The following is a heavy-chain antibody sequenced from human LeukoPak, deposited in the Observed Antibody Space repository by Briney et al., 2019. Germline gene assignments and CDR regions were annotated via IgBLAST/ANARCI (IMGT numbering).Heavy chain of an antibody. Sequence: SVKVSCKASGGTFSSYAISWVRQAPGQGLEWMGGIIPIFGTANYAQKFQGRVTVTADESTSTAYMELSRLRSEDKAVYYCARAMGEQDCSSTSCYTYYYYYMDVWGKGTTVTVSS. V-gene: IGHV1-69*13. J-gene: IGHJ6*03. D-gene: IGHD2-2*02. CDR3: ARAMGEQDCSSTSCYTYYYYYMDV. CDR2: IIPIFGTA. CDR1: GGTFSSYA.